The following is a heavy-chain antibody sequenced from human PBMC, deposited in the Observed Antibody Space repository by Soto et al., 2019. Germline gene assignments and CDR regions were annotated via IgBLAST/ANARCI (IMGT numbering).Heavy chain of an antibody. D-gene: IGHD6-13*01. CDR3: TPSMSSSPCGLEV. V-gene: IGHV1-18*01. CDR2: ISAYNGNI. CDR1: GYTFSNYR. Sequence: QVQLVQSGAEVKKPGASVNVSCKASGYTFSNYRISWVRQAPGQGLEWMGWISAYNGNINYEQKLHGRGTMTTDAASGTASMELRSPRPDATAVYYCTPSMSSSPCGLEVWGQGTTVTVSS. J-gene: IGHJ6*02.